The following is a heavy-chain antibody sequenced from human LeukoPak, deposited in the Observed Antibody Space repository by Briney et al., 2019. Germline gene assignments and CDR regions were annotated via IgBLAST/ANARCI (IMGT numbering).Heavy chain of an antibody. Sequence: SGKVSFKGFGGTFSSYAIRWGGQAPGQGLGWMGGIIPIFGTANYAQKFQGRVTITTDESTSTAYMELSSLRSEDTAVYYCARSPRARQLLWNVWGQGTLVTVSS. D-gene: IGHD2-2*01. V-gene: IGHV1-69*05. CDR2: IIPIFGTA. CDR3: ARSPRARQLLWNV. CDR1: GGTFSSYA. J-gene: IGHJ4*02.